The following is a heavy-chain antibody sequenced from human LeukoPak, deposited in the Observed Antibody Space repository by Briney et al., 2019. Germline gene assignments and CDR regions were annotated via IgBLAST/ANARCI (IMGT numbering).Heavy chain of an antibody. CDR1: GFTFSAYA. V-gene: IGHV3-23*01. CDR2: IRGGGTSE. Sequence: HSGGSPRLSCTASGFTFSAYAMMWVRQAPGKGPEWVSAIRGGGTSEFYADSVKGRFRISRDNSKDTLFLQMNSLRAEATAVYYCARDPNGDYIGAFDMWGPGTMVTVSS. CDR3: ARDPNGDYIGAFDM. D-gene: IGHD4-17*01. J-gene: IGHJ3*02.